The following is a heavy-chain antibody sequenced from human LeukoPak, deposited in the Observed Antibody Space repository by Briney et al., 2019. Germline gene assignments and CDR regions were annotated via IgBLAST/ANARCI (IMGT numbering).Heavy chain of an antibody. CDR3: AREPVSPLPDY. D-gene: IGHD1-14*01. CDR1: GFTFSSYW. V-gene: IGHV3-7*01. Sequence: PGGSLRLSCAASGFTFSSYWMSWVRQAPGKGLEWVANIKQDGSEKYYVDSVKGRFTVSRDNAKNSLYLQMNSLRAEDTAVYYCAREPVSPLPDYWGQGTLVTVSS. CDR2: IKQDGSEK. J-gene: IGHJ4*02.